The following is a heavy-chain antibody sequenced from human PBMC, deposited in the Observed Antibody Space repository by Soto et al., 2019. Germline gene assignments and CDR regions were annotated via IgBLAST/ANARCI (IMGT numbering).Heavy chain of an antibody. CDR3: ARDGIDGGNFFSYYYGMDV. V-gene: IGHV1-18*01. D-gene: IGHD2-21*02. CDR2: ISAYNGNT. Sequence: ASVKVSCKASGYTFTSYGISWVRQAPGQGLEWMGWISAYNGNTNHAQKLQGRVTMTTDTSTSTAYMELRSLRSDDTAVYYCARDGIDGGNFFSYYYGMDVWGQGTKVTVSS. CDR1: GYTFTSYG. J-gene: IGHJ6*02.